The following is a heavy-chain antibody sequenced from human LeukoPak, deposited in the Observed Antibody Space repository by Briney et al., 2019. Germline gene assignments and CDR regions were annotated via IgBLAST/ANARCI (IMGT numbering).Heavy chain of an antibody. CDR1: GHSFINYY. CDR3: ARVNSSGWFYFDY. J-gene: IGHJ4*02. V-gene: IGHV1-2*02. CDR2: INPNSGGT. D-gene: IGHD6-19*01. Sequence: ASVKVSCKASGHSFINYYIHWVRQAPGQGLEWMGWINPNSGGTNYAQKFQGRVTMTRDTSISTAYMELSRLRSDDTAVYYCARVNSSGWFYFDYWGQGTLVTVSS.